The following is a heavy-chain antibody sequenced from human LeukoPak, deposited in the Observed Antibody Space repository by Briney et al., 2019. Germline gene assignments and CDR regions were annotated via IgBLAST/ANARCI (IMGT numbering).Heavy chain of an antibody. CDR2: INPNSGGA. Sequence: ASVKVSCKASGYTFTGYYMHWVRQAPGQGLEWMGWINPNSGGAKYAQNFQGRVIMTTDTSISTAYMELTSLRSDDTAVYYCARSSPPTYYHFYYYMDVWGQGAPVTVSS. D-gene: IGHD6-13*01. CDR3: ARSSPPTYYHFYYYMDV. V-gene: IGHV1-2*02. J-gene: IGHJ6*03. CDR1: GYTFTGYY.